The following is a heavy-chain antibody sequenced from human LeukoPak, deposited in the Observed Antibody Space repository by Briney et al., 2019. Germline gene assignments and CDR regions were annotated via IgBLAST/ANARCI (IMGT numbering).Heavy chain of an antibody. V-gene: IGHV3-30*04. CDR2: ISYDGSNK. D-gene: IGHD1-26*01. CDR3: ARDDRGSGPFDY. Sequence: GGSLRLSCAASGVTFSSYAMHWVRQAPGKGLEWVAVISYDGSNKYYADSVKGRFTISRDNSKNTLYLQMNSLRAEDTAVYYCARDDRGSGPFDYWGQGTLVTVSS. CDR1: GVTFSSYA. J-gene: IGHJ4*02.